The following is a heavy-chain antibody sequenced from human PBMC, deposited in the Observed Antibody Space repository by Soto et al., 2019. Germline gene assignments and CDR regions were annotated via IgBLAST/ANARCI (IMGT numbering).Heavy chain of an antibody. V-gene: IGHV4-61*05. D-gene: IGHD6-13*01. CDR3: ARLPLGIAAAGTDY. CDR2: IYYSGNT. J-gene: IGHJ4*02. CDR1: GGSITSNSYY. Sequence: SETLSLTCTVSGGSITSNSYYWGWIRQSPGKGLEWIGYIYYSGNTNYNPSLKNQVTITVDTSKNQYSMNLRSMNAADTAVYYCARLPLGIAAAGTDYWGQGTLVTV.